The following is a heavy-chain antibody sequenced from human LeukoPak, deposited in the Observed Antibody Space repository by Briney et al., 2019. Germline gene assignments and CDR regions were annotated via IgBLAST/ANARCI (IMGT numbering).Heavy chain of an antibody. V-gene: IGHV4-59*01. CDR2: IYYSGST. D-gene: IGHD6-13*01. CDR3: ARDLRVWDRPPVGRWFDP. J-gene: IGHJ5*02. Sequence: PSETLSLTCSVSGGSISSYYWSWIRQPPGKGLEWIGYIYYSGSTNYNPSLKSRVTISVDTSKNQFSLKLSSVTAADTAVYYCARDLRVWDRPPVGRWFDPWGQGTLVTVSS. CDR1: GGSISSYY.